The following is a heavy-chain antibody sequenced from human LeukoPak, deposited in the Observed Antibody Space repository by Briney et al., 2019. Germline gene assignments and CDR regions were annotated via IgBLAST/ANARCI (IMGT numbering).Heavy chain of an antibody. CDR1: GYTFTSYY. CDR2: INPSGGST. J-gene: IGHJ4*02. CDR3: AGIPGGSGPIIN. D-gene: IGHD3-10*01. Sequence: ASVKVSCKASGYTFTSYYMHCVRQAPGQGLEWMGIINPSGGSTSYAQKLQGRVTMTTDTSTSTAYMELRSLRSDDTAVYYCAGIPGGSGPIINWGQGTLVTVSS. V-gene: IGHV1-46*01.